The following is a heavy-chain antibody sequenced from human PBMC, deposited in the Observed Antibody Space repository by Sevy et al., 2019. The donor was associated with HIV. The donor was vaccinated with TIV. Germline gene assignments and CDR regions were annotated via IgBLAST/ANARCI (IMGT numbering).Heavy chain of an antibody. CDR2: LSYDDSDE. CDR3: AKDDLGSIDY. Sequence: GGSLRLSCAASGFIFSTSPMHWVRQAPGKGLECVAILSYDDSDENYADSVKGRFTISRDNSKNTLYLQMNSLRTEDTPVYYCAKDDLGSIDYWGQGTLVTVSS. D-gene: IGHD3-10*01. CDR1: GFIFSTSP. V-gene: IGHV3-30-3*02. J-gene: IGHJ4*02.